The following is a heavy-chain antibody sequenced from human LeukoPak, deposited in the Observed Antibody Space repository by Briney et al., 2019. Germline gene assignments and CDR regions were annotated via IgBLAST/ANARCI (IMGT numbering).Heavy chain of an antibody. Sequence: GGSLRLSCAASGFTFSDHYMDWVRQAPGKGLEWVGRTRKKTNSYTTEYAASVKGRFTISRDDSKNSLYLQMNSLKAEDTAVYFCTRVVVVGTTYSYFDYWGQGTLVAVSS. CDR3: TRVVVVGTTYSYFDY. V-gene: IGHV3-72*01. D-gene: IGHD1-26*01. CDR2: TRKKTNSYTT. CDR1: GFTFSDHY. J-gene: IGHJ4*02.